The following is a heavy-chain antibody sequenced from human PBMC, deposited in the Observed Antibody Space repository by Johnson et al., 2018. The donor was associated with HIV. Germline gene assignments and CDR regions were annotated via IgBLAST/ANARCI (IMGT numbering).Heavy chain of an antibody. J-gene: IGHJ3*02. CDR2: ISYDRSNK. V-gene: IGHV3-30*14. D-gene: IGHD1-26*01. Sequence: QVHLVESGGGVVQPGGSLRLSCAASGFTFSSYAMHWVRQAPGKGLEWVAVISYDRSNKYYADSVKGRFTISRDNSKNTLYLQMNSLRAEDTAVYYCARVHGGATRAKGAFDIWGQGTMVTVSS. CDR1: GFTFSSYA. CDR3: ARVHGGATRAKGAFDI.